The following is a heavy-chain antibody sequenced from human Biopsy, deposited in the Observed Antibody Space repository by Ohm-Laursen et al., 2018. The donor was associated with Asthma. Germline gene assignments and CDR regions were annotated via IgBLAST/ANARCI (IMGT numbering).Heavy chain of an antibody. V-gene: IGHV4-34*01. J-gene: IGHJ6*02. CDR3: ASGPQWSGLDI. D-gene: IGHD2-8*01. CDR2: IPQGGAT. CDR1: RGPFRGYV. Sequence: PGTLSLTCALSRGPFRGYVWAWIRQPPGKGLEWIGEIPQGGATPVNPSLKRRVTISMDPSKSQLYLSLRSLTAADTAVYYCASGPQWSGLDIWGQGTTVTVSS.